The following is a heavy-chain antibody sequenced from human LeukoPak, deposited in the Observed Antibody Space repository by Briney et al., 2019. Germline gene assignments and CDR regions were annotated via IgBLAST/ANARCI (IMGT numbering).Heavy chain of an antibody. CDR3: ANQLNDYGDYYFDY. J-gene: IGHJ4*02. CDR1: GFTFSSYS. Sequence: GGSLRLSCAASGFTFSSYSMNWVRQAPGKGLEWVSAISGSGGSTYYTDSVKGRFTISRDNSKNTLYLQMNSLRAEDTAVYYCANQLNDYGDYYFDYWGQGTLVTVSS. D-gene: IGHD4-17*01. V-gene: IGHV3-23*01. CDR2: ISGSGGST.